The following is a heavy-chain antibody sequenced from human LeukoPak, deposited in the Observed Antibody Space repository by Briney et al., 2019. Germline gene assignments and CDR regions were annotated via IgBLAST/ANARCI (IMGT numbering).Heavy chain of an antibody. V-gene: IGHV1-2*02. CDR3: ARDLITMVRGDIRPRAHHAFDI. CDR1: GYTFTGYY. Sequence: ASVKVSCKASGYTFTGYYMHWVRQAPGQGREWMGWINPNSGGTNYAQKFQGRVTMTRDTSISTAYMELSRLRSDDTAVYYCARDLITMVRGDIRPRAHHAFDIWGQGTMVTVSS. CDR2: INPNSGGT. J-gene: IGHJ3*02. D-gene: IGHD3-10*01.